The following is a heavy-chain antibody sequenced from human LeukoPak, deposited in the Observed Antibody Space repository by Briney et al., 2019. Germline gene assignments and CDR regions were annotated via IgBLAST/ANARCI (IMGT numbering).Heavy chain of an antibody. V-gene: IGHV1-69*13. D-gene: IGHD3-3*01. CDR1: GGTFSSYA. CDR2: IIPIFGTA. Sequence: SVKVSCKASGGTFSSYAISWVRQAPGQGLERMGGIIPIFGTANYAQKFQGRVTITADESTSTAYMELSSLRSEDTAVYYCARGNPDFWSGYFDYWGQGTLVTVSS. CDR3: ARGNPDFWSGYFDY. J-gene: IGHJ4*02.